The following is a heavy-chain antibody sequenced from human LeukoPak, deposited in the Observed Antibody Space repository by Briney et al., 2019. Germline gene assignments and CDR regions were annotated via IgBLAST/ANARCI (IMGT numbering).Heavy chain of an antibody. CDR2: ISGSGGST. Sequence: GGSLRLSCAASGFTFSDYAMNWVRQAPGKGLEWVSAISGSGGSTYYADSVKGRFTISGDNSKNTLSLQMNSLRAEDTAVYYCASGTTSAYWGQGTLVTVSS. CDR3: ASGTTSAY. CDR1: GFTFSDYA. J-gene: IGHJ4*02. V-gene: IGHV3-23*01. D-gene: IGHD4-11*01.